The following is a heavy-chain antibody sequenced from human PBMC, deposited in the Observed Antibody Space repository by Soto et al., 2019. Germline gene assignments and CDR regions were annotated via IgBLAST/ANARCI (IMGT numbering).Heavy chain of an antibody. D-gene: IGHD3-3*01. J-gene: IGHJ6*02. CDR2: IYHSGST. V-gene: IGHV4-30-2*01. Sequence: SETLSLTCAVSGGSISSGGYSWSWIRQPPGKGLEWIGYIYHSGSTYYNPSLKSRVTISVDRSKNQFSLKLSSVTAADTAVYYCARGGGRGFLEWQSYGMDVWGQGTTVTVSS. CDR3: ARGGGRGFLEWQSYGMDV. CDR1: GGSISSGGYS.